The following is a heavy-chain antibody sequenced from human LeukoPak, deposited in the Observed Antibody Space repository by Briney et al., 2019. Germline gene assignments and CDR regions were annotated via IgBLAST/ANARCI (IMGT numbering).Heavy chain of an antibody. CDR2: IIPIFGTA. Sequence: SVKVSCKASGGTFSSYAISWVRQAPGQGLEWMGGIIPIFGTANYAQKFQGRVTITADKSTSTAYMELSSLRSEDTAVYYCARHYDYVWGGIDYRGQGTLVTVSS. V-gene: IGHV1-69*06. D-gene: IGHD3-16*01. J-gene: IGHJ4*02. CDR1: GGTFSSYA. CDR3: ARHYDYVWGGIDY.